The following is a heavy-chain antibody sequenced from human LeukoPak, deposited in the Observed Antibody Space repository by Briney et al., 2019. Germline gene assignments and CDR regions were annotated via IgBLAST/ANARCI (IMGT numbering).Heavy chain of an antibody. V-gene: IGHV1-24*01. Sequence: ASVKVSCKISGYTLTEVSMHWVRQAPGKGLEWMGRFDPEDGETLSAQRFQGRLTMTEDTSADTAYMELSSLTSDDTALYYCATGTVSSSWLGILDFWGQGTLVTVSS. CDR1: GYTLTEVS. J-gene: IGHJ4*02. CDR2: FDPEDGET. CDR3: ATGTVSSSWLGILDF. D-gene: IGHD6-13*01.